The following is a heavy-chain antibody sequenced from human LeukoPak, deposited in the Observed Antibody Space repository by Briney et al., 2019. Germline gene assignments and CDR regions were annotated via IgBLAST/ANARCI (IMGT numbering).Heavy chain of an antibody. V-gene: IGHV1-8*01. D-gene: IGHD1-26*01. Sequence: ASVTVSCKASGYTFTSYDIIWVRQASGQGLEWMGWMNPNSGHTGYAQKFQGRVTMTRTTSISTAYMELTNLTSEDSAVYYCARSIVGVRKRNDYWGQGTLVTVSS. CDR2: MNPNSGHT. CDR3: ARSIVGVRKRNDY. CDR1: GYTFTSYD. J-gene: IGHJ4*02.